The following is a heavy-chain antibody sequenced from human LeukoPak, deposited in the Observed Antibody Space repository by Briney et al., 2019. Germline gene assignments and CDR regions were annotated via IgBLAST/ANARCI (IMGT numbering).Heavy chain of an antibody. Sequence: PSETLSLTCTVSGGSISSFYWTWIRQPPGKGLEWIGYIYYTGDTNYNPSLKSRVSISEDTSKNQFSLRLSSVTAADTAVYFCARGRNYYDSSGYPHPVIDIWGQGTVVSVSS. CDR1: GGSISSFY. CDR2: IYYTGDT. V-gene: IGHV4-59*01. J-gene: IGHJ3*02. CDR3: ARGRNYYDSSGYPHPVIDI. D-gene: IGHD3-22*01.